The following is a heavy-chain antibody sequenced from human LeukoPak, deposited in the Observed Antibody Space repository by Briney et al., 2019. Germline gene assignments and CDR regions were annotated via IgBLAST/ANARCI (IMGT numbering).Heavy chain of an antibody. Sequence: ASVKVSCKASGGTFSSYAISWVRQAPGQGLEWMGGIIPIFGTANYAQKFQGRVTITADESTSIAYMELSSLRSEDTAVYYCARTDSNVDTAMDTWGQGTLVTVSS. CDR1: GGTFSSYA. D-gene: IGHD5-18*01. V-gene: IGHV1-69*13. CDR2: IIPIFGTA. J-gene: IGHJ5*02. CDR3: ARTDSNVDTAMDT.